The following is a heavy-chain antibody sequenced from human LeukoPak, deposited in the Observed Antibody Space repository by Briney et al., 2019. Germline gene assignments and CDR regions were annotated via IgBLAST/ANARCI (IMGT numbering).Heavy chain of an antibody. CDR1: GFTFSDYY. CDR3: AGDGSGIFYAFDI. Sequence: KPGGSLRLSCAASGFTFSDYYMSWIRQAPGKGLEWVSYISSSGSTIYYADSVKGRFTISRDNAKNSLYPQMNSLRAEDTAVYYCAGDGSGIFYAFDIWGQGTMVTVSS. D-gene: IGHD3-10*01. CDR2: ISSSGSTI. J-gene: IGHJ3*02. V-gene: IGHV3-11*01.